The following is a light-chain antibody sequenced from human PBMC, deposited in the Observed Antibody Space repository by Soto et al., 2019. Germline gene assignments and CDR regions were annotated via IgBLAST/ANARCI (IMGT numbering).Light chain of an antibody. Sequence: QSALTQPASVSGSPGQSITISCTGTSSDVGYNYVSWYQHYPGKAPKLIIYEDDVRPSGISDRFSGSKSGNTASLTISGLLPDDEADYYCGSYTNTSTWVFGGGTKLTVL. CDR2: EDD. CDR1: SSDVGYNY. CDR3: GSYTNTSTWV. V-gene: IGLV2-14*01. J-gene: IGLJ3*02.